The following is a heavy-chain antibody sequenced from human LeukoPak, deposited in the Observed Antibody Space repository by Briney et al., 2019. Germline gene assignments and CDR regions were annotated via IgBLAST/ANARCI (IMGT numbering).Heavy chain of an antibody. CDR3: ARGHFWSGYFDY. D-gene: IGHD3-3*01. CDR2: INHSGST. V-gene: IGHV4-34*01. Sequence: SETLSLTCAVYGGSFSGYYWSWIRQPPGKGLEWIGEINHSGSTNYNPSLKSRVTTSVDTSKNQFSLKLSSVTAADTAVYYCARGHFWSGYFDYWGQGTLVTVSS. J-gene: IGHJ4*02. CDR1: GGSFSGYY.